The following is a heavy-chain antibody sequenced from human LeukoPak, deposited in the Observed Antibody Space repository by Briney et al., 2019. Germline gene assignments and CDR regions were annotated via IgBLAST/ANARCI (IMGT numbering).Heavy chain of an antibody. D-gene: IGHD4-17*01. Sequence: SVKVSCKASGYTFTSYDINWVRQATGQGLEWMGGIIPIFGTANYAQKFQGRVTITADESTSTAYMELSSLRSEDTAVYYCALGRTTTPQEFDYWGQGTLVTVSS. CDR2: IIPIFGTA. V-gene: IGHV1-69*13. J-gene: IGHJ4*02. CDR1: GYTFTSYD. CDR3: ALGRTTTPQEFDY.